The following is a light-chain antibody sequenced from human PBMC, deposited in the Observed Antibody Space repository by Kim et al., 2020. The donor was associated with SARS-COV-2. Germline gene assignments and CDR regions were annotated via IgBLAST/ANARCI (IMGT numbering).Light chain of an antibody. V-gene: IGKV3D-15*01. J-gene: IGKJ1*01. CDR3: QQYHAWPPT. CDR1: QGVSTN. Sequence: IVVTQSPVTLSVSPGERATLSCRASQGVSTNLAWYHHKPGQAPRLLISGASTRATAIPGRFSGGGSGAEFTLTISSLQSEDFGVYYCQQYHAWPPTFGQGTKLEI. CDR2: GAS.